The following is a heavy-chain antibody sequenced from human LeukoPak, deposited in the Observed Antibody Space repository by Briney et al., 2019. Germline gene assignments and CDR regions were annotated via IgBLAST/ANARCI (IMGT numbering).Heavy chain of an antibody. CDR1: GFTFSSYW. J-gene: IGHJ4*02. Sequence: GGSLRLSCAASGFTFSSYWMNWVRQTPGKGLVWVAHINTDGGTTRYADSVKGRLTVSRDNAKNTLYLEMNRLRAEDTAVYYCARDNAYMLDYWGQGTQVAVSS. V-gene: IGHV3-74*01. CDR3: ARDNAYMLDY. D-gene: IGHD5-24*01. CDR2: INTDGGTT.